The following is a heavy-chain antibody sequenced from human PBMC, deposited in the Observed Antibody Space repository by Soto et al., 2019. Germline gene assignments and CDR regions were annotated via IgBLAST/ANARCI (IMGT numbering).Heavy chain of an antibody. CDR2: ISTFNGET. CDR1: GYTFNTYG. D-gene: IGHD2-2*01. Sequence: ASVKVSCKAPGYTFNTYGISWVRQAPGQGLEWMGWISTFNGETRYAQKFQARVTVTTDTSTTTGYMELRSLRSDDTAVYYCARDVGYCSSSTCLIDRGGQGTLVTAPQ. J-gene: IGHJ5*02. CDR3: ARDVGYCSSSTCLIDR. V-gene: IGHV1-18*01.